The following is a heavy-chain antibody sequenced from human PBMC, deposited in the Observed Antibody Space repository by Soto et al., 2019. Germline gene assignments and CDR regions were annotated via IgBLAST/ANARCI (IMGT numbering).Heavy chain of an antibody. V-gene: IGHV3-7*01. CDR3: AKLLNGVTALDY. Sequence: EVQLVESGGGSVQPGGSLRLSCTASGITLSRDWMTWVRQAPGKGLEWVASIKPDGSGEYYLDSVKGRFTISRDNTKNSLYLQANSLRAEDTAMYFCAKLLNGVTALDYWGQGTLVTVSS. D-gene: IGHD2-21*02. CDR1: GITLSRDW. J-gene: IGHJ4*02. CDR2: IKPDGSGE.